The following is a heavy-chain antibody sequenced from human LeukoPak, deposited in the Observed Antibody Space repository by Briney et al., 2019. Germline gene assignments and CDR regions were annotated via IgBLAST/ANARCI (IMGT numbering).Heavy chain of an antibody. Sequence: GASVKVSCNASGYTFTSYDINWVRQATGQGLEWMGWMNPNSGNTGYAQKFQGRVTITRNTSISTAYMELSSLRSEDTAVYYCARVGYSSGWYPYYYYMDVWGKGTTVTVSS. CDR1: GYTFTSYD. V-gene: IGHV1-8*03. D-gene: IGHD6-19*01. CDR2: MNPNSGNT. J-gene: IGHJ6*03. CDR3: ARVGYSSGWYPYYYYMDV.